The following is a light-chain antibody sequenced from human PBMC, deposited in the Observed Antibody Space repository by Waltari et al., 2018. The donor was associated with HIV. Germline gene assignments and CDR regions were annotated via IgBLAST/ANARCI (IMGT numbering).Light chain of an antibody. J-gene: IGLJ2*01. CDR3: QAWDSRSVV. CDR2: QDP. CDR1: KLGDNF. V-gene: IGLV3-1*01. Sequence: SYALTQPPSVSVSPAQAATLTCSGDKLGDNFTSWSQQKAGQSPLLVISQDPKRPSGILERFSGSNAGKTATLTISGAQAVDEADYYCQAWDSRSVVFGGGTKLTVL.